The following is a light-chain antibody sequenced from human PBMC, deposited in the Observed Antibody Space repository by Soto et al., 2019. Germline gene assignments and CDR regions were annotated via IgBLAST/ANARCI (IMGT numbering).Light chain of an antibody. CDR2: GAS. Sequence: IVMTQSPATLSVSPGERVILSCRASQSVSTNLAWYQQKPGQAPRLLIHGASTRAAGIPARFSGSGSGTQFTLTISSLQSEDLAVYYCQQYYKWPPKTFGQGTKVDIK. CDR1: QSVSTN. V-gene: IGKV3-15*01. CDR3: QQYYKWPPKT. J-gene: IGKJ1*01.